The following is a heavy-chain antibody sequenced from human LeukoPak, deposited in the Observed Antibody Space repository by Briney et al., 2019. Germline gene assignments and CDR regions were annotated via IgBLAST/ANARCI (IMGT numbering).Heavy chain of an antibody. CDR3: ARVYYYGSGSYENAFDI. Sequence: SETLSLTCAVSGGSISNSNYYWGWIRQPPGKGLEWIGSIYYSGSTYYNPSLKSRVTISVDTSENQFSLKLSSVTAADTALYYCARVYYYGSGSYENAFDIWGQGTMVTVSS. V-gene: IGHV4-39*07. J-gene: IGHJ3*02. D-gene: IGHD3-10*01. CDR2: IYYSGST. CDR1: GGSISNSNYY.